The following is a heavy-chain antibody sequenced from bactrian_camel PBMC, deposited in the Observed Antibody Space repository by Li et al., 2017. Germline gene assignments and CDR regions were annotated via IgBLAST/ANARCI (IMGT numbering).Heavy chain of an antibody. V-gene: IGHV3S53*01. J-gene: IGHJ4*01. Sequence: HVQLVESGGGSVQAGGSLRLSCAASEYISSSYCMGWFRQVPGKEREGVATIDSGDTPTYADFVKGRFTISKDNAKNTLYLQMNSLEPEDTAMYYCAADPHNMCSLTYDYGDSWYDWGQGTQVTVS. CDR2: IDSGDTP. D-gene: IGHD6*01. CDR1: EYISSSYC. CDR3: AADPHNMCSLTYDYGDSWYD.